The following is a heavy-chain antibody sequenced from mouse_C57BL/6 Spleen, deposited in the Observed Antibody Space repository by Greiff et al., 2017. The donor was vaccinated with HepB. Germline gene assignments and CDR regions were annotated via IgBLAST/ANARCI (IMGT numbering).Heavy chain of an antibody. V-gene: IGHV1-15*01. D-gene: IGHD2-5*01. CDR2: IDPETGGT. CDR1: GYTFTDYE. CDR3: TYSNYVGYYAMDY. Sequence: LVESGAELVRPGASVTLSCKASGYTFTDYEMHWVKQTPVHGLEWIGAIDPETGGTAYNQKFKGKAILTADKSSSTAYMELRSLTSEDSAVYYCTYSNYVGYYAMDYWGQGTSVTVSS. J-gene: IGHJ4*01.